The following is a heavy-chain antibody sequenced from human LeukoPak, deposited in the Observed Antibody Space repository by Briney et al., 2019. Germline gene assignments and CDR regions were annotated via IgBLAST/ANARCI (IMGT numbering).Heavy chain of an antibody. CDR1: GYTFTSYY. V-gene: IGHV1-46*01. CDR2: INPSGGST. CDR3: ARTYSQRNTYYFDY. J-gene: IGHJ4*02. D-gene: IGHD5-18*01. Sequence: ASVKVSCKASGYTFTSYYMHWVRQTPGQGLEWMGIINPSGGSTSYARKFQGRVTMTRDMSTSTVYMELSSLTAEDTAVYFCARTYSQRNTYYFDYWGQGTLVTVTS.